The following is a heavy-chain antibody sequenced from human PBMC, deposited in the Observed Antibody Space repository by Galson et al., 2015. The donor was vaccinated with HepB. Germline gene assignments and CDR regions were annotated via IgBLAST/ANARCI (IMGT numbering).Heavy chain of an antibody. CDR1: GLTFANYA. CDR3: AKDFCRADNCDPFDY. CDR2: IYPDGHIT. J-gene: IGHJ4*02. V-gene: IGHV3-23*01. Sequence: SLRLSCAASGLTFANYAISWVRQAPGKGLEWVSGIYPDGHITYYADSVKGRFTISRDDSKNTVYLKMNSVRVEDTAVYFCAKDFCRADNCDPFDYWGQGTLVTVSS. D-gene: IGHD2-15*01.